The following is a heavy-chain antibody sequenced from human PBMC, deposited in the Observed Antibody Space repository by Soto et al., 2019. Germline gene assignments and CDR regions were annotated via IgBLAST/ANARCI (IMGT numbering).Heavy chain of an antibody. J-gene: IGHJ3*02. V-gene: IGHV4-39*01. CDR3: ARPREGSGSYPAFDI. D-gene: IGHD3-10*01. CDR1: GGSISSSSYY. Sequence: QLQLQESGPGLVKPSETLSLTCTVSGGSISSSSYYWGWIRQPPGKGLEWIGSIYYSGSTYYNPSLTSRVTISVDTSKNQFSLKLSSVTAADTAVYYCARPREGSGSYPAFDIWGQGTMVTVSS. CDR2: IYYSGST.